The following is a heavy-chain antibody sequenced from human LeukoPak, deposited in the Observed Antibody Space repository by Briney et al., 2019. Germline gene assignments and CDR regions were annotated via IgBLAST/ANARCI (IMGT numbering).Heavy chain of an antibody. J-gene: IGHJ4*02. Sequence: ASVKVSCKASGYTFTGYYMRWVRQAPGQGLEWMGWISAYNGNTNYAQKLQGRVTMTTDTSTSTAYMELRSLRSDDTAVYYCARDRAEMATILRAHRYFDYWGQGTLVTVSS. CDR1: GYTFTGYY. D-gene: IGHD5-24*01. CDR2: ISAYNGNT. V-gene: IGHV1-18*04. CDR3: ARDRAEMATILRAHRYFDY.